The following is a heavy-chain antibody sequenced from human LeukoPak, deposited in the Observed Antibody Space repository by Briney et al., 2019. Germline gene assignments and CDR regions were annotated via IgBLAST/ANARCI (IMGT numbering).Heavy chain of an antibody. CDR2: IIPIFGTA. CDR3: ASRSPYSGYDLYDY. Sequence: SVKVSCKASGGTFSSYAISWVRRAPGQGLEWMGGIIPIFGTANYAQKFQGRVTITADKSTSTAYMELSSLRSEDTAVYYCASRSPYSGYDLYDYWGQGTLVTVS. D-gene: IGHD5-12*01. CDR1: GGTFSSYA. V-gene: IGHV1-69*06. J-gene: IGHJ4*02.